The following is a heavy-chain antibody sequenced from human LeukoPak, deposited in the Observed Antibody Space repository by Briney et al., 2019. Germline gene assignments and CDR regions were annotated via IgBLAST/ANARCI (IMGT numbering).Heavy chain of an antibody. J-gene: IGHJ4*02. CDR2: INTNTGDP. Sequence: ASVKVSCKASGYTFTSYAMNWVRQASGQGLEWMGWINTNTGDPTYAQGFTGRFVFSLDTSVSTAYLQISSLKAEDTAVYYCAREREIVGAIAFDYWGQGTLVTVSS. D-gene: IGHD1-26*01. CDR1: GYTFTSYA. CDR3: AREREIVGAIAFDY. V-gene: IGHV7-4-1*02.